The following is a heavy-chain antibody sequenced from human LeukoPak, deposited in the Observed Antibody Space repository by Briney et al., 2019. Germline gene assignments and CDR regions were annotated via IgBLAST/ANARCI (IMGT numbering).Heavy chain of an antibody. D-gene: IGHD5-12*01. V-gene: IGHV3-23*01. CDR3: AKVVSGYHFDY. CDR1: GFTFSSYG. CDR2: ISGSGGNT. Sequence: GGSLRLSCAASGFTFSSYGMSWVRRAPGKGPEWVSGISGSGGNTYYADSVKGRFTISRDNSQNTLYLQMNTLRAEDTAVYYCAKVVSGYHFDYWGQGTLVTISS. J-gene: IGHJ4*02.